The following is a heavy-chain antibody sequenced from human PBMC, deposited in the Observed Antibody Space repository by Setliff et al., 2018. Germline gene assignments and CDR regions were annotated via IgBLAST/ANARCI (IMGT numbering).Heavy chain of an antibody. V-gene: IGHV4-61*09. CDR2: IYTSGST. CDR1: GGSISSGSDY. D-gene: IGHD6-19*01. Sequence: SETLSLTCSVSGGSISSGSDYWTWIRQPAGKGLEYIGHIYTSGSTSYNPSLKSRVTISLDTSKNQFSLNLSSVTATDTAVYYCARAISGWYSAYYYYMDVWGKGTTVTVSS. J-gene: IGHJ6*03. CDR3: ARAISGWYSAYYYYMDV.